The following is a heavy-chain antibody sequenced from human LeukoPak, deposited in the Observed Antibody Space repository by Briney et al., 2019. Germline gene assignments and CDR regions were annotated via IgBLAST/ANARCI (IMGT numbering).Heavy chain of an antibody. V-gene: IGHV3-53*01. CDR3: ARDTVVTTGAYYYYYGMDV. J-gene: IGHJ6*02. D-gene: IGHD4-23*01. Sequence: GGSLRLSCAASGFTVSSNYMSWVRQAPGKGLEWVSVIYSGGSTYYADPVKGRFTISRDNSKNTLYLQMNSLRAEDTAVYYCARDTVVTTGAYYYYYGMDVWGQGTTVTVSS. CDR1: GFTVSSNY. CDR2: IYSGGST.